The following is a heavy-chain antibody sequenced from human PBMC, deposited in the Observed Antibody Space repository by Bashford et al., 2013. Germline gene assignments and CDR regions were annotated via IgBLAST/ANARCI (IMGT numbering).Heavy chain of an antibody. J-gene: IGHJ3*02. D-gene: IGHD5/OR15-5a*01. CDR2: ISSSGSYI. CDR1: GFPFSSYT. Sequence: GGSLRLSCATYGFPFSSYTINWVRQAPGKGLEWVSTISSSGSYIYYADSVRGRFTISRDNAKNSLYLQMNSLRAEDTAVYYCARGSTTLQRNDVLDIWGQGTMVTVSS. CDR3: ARGSTTLQRNDVLDI. V-gene: IGHV3-21*01.